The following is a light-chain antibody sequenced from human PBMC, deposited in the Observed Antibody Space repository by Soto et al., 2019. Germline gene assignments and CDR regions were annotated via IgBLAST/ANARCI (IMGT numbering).Light chain of an antibody. Sequence: EIVLTQSPGTLSLSPGERATLSCRASESVSSTYIAWYQQKFGQAPRLLIYGASSRATGIPDRFSGRGSGSGTDFTRTISRLEPEDFAVYYCQQYSTSPLTFGGGTKVEIK. CDR1: ESVSSTY. V-gene: IGKV3-20*01. J-gene: IGKJ4*01. CDR3: QQYSTSPLT. CDR2: GAS.